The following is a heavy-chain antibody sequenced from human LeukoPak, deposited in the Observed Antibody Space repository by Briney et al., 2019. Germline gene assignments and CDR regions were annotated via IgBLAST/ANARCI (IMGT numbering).Heavy chain of an antibody. J-gene: IGHJ4*02. CDR1: GFTASSNY. CDR3: AREQIAARRGLDY. D-gene: IGHD6-6*01. Sequence: GGSLRLSCAASGFTASSNYMSWVRQAPGKGLEWVSVIYSGGSTYYADSVKGRFTISRDNSKNTLYLQMNSLRAEDTAVYYCAREQIAARRGLDYWGQGTLVTVSS. V-gene: IGHV3-66*02. CDR2: IYSGGST.